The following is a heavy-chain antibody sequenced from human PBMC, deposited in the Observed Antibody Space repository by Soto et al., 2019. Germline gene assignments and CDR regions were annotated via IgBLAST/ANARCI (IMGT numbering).Heavy chain of an antibody. CDR1: GGSISSSNW. CDR2: IYHSGST. V-gene: IGHV4-4*02. CDR3: ARPSPYYYYGMDV. Sequence: PSETLSLTCAGSGGSISSSNWWSWVRQPPGKGLEWIGEIYHSGSTNYNPSLKSRVTISVDKSKNQFSLKLSSVTAADTAVYYCARPSPYYYYGMDVWGQGTTVTVSS. J-gene: IGHJ6*02.